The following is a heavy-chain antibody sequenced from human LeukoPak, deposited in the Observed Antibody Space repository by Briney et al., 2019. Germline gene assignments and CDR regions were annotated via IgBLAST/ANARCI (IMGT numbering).Heavy chain of an antibody. CDR2: IKHSGST. CDR3: ARVGRTGTMIVVVNYYFDY. D-gene: IGHD3-22*01. J-gene: IGHJ4*02. CDR1: GFTFSSYA. Sequence: GSLRLSCAASGFTFSSYAMSWIRQPPGKGLEWIGEIKHSGSTNYNPSLKSRVTISVDTSKNQFSLKLSSVTAADTAVYYCARVGRTGTMIVVVNYYFDYWGQGTLVTVSS. V-gene: IGHV4-34*01.